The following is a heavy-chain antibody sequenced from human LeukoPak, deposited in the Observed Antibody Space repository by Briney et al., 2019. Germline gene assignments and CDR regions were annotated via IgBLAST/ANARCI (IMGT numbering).Heavy chain of an antibody. J-gene: IGHJ6*02. Sequence: GGSLRLSCAASGFTFSSDAMSWVREAPGKGLEWVSAISGSGGSTYYADSVKGRFTISRDNSKNTLYLQMTSLRAEDTAVYYCAKGVYCSSTSCPYSYYGMDVWGQGTTVTVSS. CDR1: GFTFSSDA. D-gene: IGHD2-2*01. V-gene: IGHV3-23*01. CDR2: ISGSGGST. CDR3: AKGVYCSSTSCPYSYYGMDV.